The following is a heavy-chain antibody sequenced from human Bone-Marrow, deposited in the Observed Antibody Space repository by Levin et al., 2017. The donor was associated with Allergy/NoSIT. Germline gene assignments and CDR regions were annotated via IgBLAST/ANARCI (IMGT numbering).Heavy chain of an antibody. J-gene: IGHJ4*02. V-gene: IGHV3-53*01. Sequence: PSQTLSLTCAASGFTVSSTYMSWVRQAPGKGLEWVSVIYSGGSTYYADSVKGRFTISRDNSKNTLYLQMNSLRAEDTAVYYCASAREYNWNDFDYWGQGTLVTVSS. CDR1: GFTVSSTY. CDR3: ASAREYNWNDFDY. D-gene: IGHD1-20*01. CDR2: IYSGGST.